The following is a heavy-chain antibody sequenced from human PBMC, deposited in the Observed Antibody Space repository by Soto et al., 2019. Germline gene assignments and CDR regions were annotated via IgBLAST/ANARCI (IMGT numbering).Heavy chain of an antibody. Sequence: GGSLRLSCAASGFTFSSYSMNWVRQAPGKGLEWVSYISSSSSTIYYADSVKGRFTISRDNAKNSLYLQMNSLRDEDTAVYYCARDKKSAGTSWTYYYYYGMDVWGQGTTVTVS. V-gene: IGHV3-48*02. CDR2: ISSSSSTI. D-gene: IGHD2-2*01. J-gene: IGHJ6*02. CDR1: GFTFSSYS. CDR3: ARDKKSAGTSWTYYYYYGMDV.